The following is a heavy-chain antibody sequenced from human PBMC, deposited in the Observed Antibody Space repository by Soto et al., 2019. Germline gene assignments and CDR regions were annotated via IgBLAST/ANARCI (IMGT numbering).Heavy chain of an antibody. V-gene: IGHV2-26*01. J-gene: IGHJ6*03. CDR3: AGIAFYYYYMDV. CDR2: IFSNDEE. CDR1: GFSLSNARMG. Sequence: QVTLKESGPVLVKPTETLTLTCTVSGFSLSNARMGVSWIRQPPGKALEWLAHIFSNDEESSSTSLKSRLTISKDTAKSQVVLTMTNIDPVDTATYYCAGIAFYYYYMDVWGKGTTVTVSS.